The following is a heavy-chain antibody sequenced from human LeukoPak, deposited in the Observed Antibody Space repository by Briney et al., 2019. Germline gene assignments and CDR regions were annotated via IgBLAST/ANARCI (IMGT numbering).Heavy chain of an antibody. CDR2: TNPNSGGT. CDR3: ARGQQWLAYDAFDI. D-gene: IGHD6-19*01. V-gene: IGHV1-2*06. CDR1: GYTFTSYG. Sequence: ASVKVSCKASGYTFTSYGICWVRQAPGQGLEWMGRTNPNSGGTNYAQKFQGRVTMTRDTSISTAYMELSRLRSDDTAVYYCARGQQWLAYDAFDIWGQGTMVTVSS. J-gene: IGHJ3*02.